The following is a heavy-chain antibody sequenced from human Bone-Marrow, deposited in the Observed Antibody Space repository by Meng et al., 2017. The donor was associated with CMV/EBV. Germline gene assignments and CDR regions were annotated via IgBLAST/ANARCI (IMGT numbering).Heavy chain of an antibody. J-gene: IGHJ6*01. CDR3: ARITLGWVMDV. Sequence: ASVKVSCKASGGTFSSYAISWVRQAPGQGLEWMGWINPNSGGTNYAQKFRVRVTMTRDTYISTAYMELSRLRSDDTDVYYCARITLGWVMDVWGQGTTVTVSS. V-gene: IGHV1-2*02. CDR2: INPNSGGT. CDR1: GGTFSSYA. D-gene: IGHD1-14*01.